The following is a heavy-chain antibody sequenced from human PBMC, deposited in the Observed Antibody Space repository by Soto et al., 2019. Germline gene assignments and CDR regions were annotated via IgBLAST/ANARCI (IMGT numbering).Heavy chain of an antibody. V-gene: IGHV3-11*01. CDR3: ARGTLITMVSYYFDY. CDR2: ISSSGSTI. J-gene: IGHJ4*02. D-gene: IGHD3-10*01. Sequence: GGSLRLSCAASGFTFSDYYMSWIRQAPGKGLEWVSYISSSGSTIYYADSVKGRFTISRDNAKNSLYLQMNSLRAEDTAVYYCARGTLITMVSYYFDYWGQGTQVTVSS. CDR1: GFTFSDYY.